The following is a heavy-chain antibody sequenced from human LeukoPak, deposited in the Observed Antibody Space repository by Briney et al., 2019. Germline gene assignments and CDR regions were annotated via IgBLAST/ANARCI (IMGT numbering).Heavy chain of an antibody. J-gene: IGHJ4*02. CDR2: INPNSGGT. D-gene: IGHD3-22*01. CDR3: ARWDYDSSGYYYYFDY. V-gene: IGHV1-2*06. CDR1: GYTFTGYY. Sequence: ASVKVSCKASGYTFTGYYTHWVRQAPGQGLEWMGRINPNSGGTNYAQKFQGRVTMTRDTSISTAYMELSRLRSDDTAVYYCARWDYDSSGYYYYFDYWGQGTLVTVSS.